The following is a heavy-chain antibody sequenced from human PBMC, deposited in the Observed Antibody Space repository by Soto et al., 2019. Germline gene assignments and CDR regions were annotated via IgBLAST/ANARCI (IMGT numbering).Heavy chain of an antibody. CDR1: GFTFSYYD. J-gene: IGHJ4*02. CDR2: IWRDGSKV. D-gene: IGHD6-19*01. CDR3: ARDGNGWTGGDH. V-gene: IGHV3-33*02. Sequence: GGSLRLSCAASGFTFSYYDMHWVRQAPGKRLEWVAVIWRDGSKVYYADSVKGRFTISRDNSTNTLFLEINSLRVEDTAVYYCARDGNGWTGGDHWGQGTLVTVSS.